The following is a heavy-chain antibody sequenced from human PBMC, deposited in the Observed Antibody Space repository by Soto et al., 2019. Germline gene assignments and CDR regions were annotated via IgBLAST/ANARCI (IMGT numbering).Heavy chain of an antibody. D-gene: IGHD3-3*01. Sequence: LRLSCAASGFTFDDYAMHWVRQAPGKGLEWVSGISWNSGSIGYADSVKGRFTISRDNAKNSLYLQMNSLRAEDTALYYCAKGRSGDFWSGYPDYWGQGTLVTVSS. V-gene: IGHV3-9*01. CDR1: GFTFDDYA. J-gene: IGHJ4*02. CDR3: AKGRSGDFWSGYPDY. CDR2: ISWNSGSI.